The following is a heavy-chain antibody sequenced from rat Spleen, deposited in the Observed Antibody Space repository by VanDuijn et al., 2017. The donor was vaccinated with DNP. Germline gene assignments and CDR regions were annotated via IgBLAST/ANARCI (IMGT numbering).Heavy chain of an antibody. Sequence: QVQLKESGPGLVQPSRTLSLTCTVSGFSLTNYGVSWVRQPPGKGLEWIAAIWGGGSTDYNSALKSRLTISRDTATSQVFLKMESLQTEDTAMYFCARRNGGLDYWCQGVMVTVSS. J-gene: IGHJ2*01. CDR1: GFSLTNYG. CDR2: IWGGGST. V-gene: IGHV2S8*01. CDR3: ARRNGGLDY. D-gene: IGHD1-11*01.